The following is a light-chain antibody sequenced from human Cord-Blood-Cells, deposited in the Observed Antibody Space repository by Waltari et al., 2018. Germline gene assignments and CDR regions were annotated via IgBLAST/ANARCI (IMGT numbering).Light chain of an antibody. CDR3: QQYNSYWT. Sequence: DIQMTQSRSTLSASVGDRVTITCRASQSISSWLAWYQQKPGKAHKLLIYKASSLESGVPSRFSGSGSGTEFTLTISSLQPDDFATYYCQQYNSYWTFGQGTKVEIK. V-gene: IGKV1-5*03. J-gene: IGKJ1*01. CDR1: QSISSW. CDR2: KAS.